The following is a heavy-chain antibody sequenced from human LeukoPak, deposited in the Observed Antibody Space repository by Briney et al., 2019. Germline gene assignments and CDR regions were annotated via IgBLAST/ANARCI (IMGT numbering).Heavy chain of an antibody. V-gene: IGHV1-2*02. Sequence: ASVRVSCKASGYTFTGYYMYWVRQAPGQGLEWMAWINPNSGDTTYAQKFQGRVTVTRDTSISTVYMELSRLTSDDTAIYYCAKVKPGPFESWGQGTPVTVSS. CDR3: AKVKPGPFES. J-gene: IGHJ4*02. CDR1: GYTFTGYY. CDR2: INPNSGDT. D-gene: IGHD7-27*01.